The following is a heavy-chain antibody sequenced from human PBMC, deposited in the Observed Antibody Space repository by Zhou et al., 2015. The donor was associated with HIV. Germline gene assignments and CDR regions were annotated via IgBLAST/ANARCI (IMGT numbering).Heavy chain of an antibody. CDR2: IIPILRTP. J-gene: IGHJ2*01. Sequence: QVHLVQSGAEVKKPGSSVKVSCKASGGPFNTYSINWVRQAPGHGLEWMGGIIPILRTPNYAETLQGRVTITADTSTNTVYLELSSLRSEDTAVYYCARDRGGAARPDWRYFDLWGRGTLVTVSS. D-gene: IGHD6-6*01. CDR1: GGPFNTYS. CDR3: ARDRGGAARPDWRYFDL. V-gene: IGHV1-69*06.